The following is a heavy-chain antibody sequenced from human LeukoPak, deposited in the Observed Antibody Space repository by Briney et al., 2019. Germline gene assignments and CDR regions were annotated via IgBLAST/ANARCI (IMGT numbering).Heavy chain of an antibody. Sequence: SETLSLTCTVSGGSISSSSYYWGWIRQPPGKGLEWIGSIYYSGSTYYNPSLKSRVTISVDRSKNQFSLKLSSVTAADTAVYYCARRVGYCNSNGCPPFDYWGQGTLVTVSS. CDR1: GGSISSSSYY. CDR2: IYYSGST. CDR3: ARRVGYCNSNGCPPFDY. D-gene: IGHD2/OR15-2a*01. V-gene: IGHV4-39*07. J-gene: IGHJ4*02.